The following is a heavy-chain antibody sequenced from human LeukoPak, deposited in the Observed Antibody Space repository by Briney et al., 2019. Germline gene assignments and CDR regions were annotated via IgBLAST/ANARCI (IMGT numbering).Heavy chain of an antibody. V-gene: IGHV1-69*06. Sequence: SVKVSCKASGGTFSSYAISWVRQAPGQGLEWMGGIIPIFGTANYAQKFQGRVTITADKSTSTAYMELSSLRSEDTAVYYCARGGPLDDILTGYPSWFDPWGQGTLVTVSS. CDR3: ARGGPLDDILTGYPSWFDP. J-gene: IGHJ5*02. CDR1: GGTFSSYA. D-gene: IGHD3-9*01. CDR2: IIPIFGTA.